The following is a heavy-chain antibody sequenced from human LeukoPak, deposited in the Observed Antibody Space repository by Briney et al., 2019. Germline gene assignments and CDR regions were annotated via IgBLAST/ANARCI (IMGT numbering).Heavy chain of an antibody. CDR2: IWYDGNNK. D-gene: IGHD3-9*01. Sequence: GGSLRLSCAASGFTFSSYGMHWVRQAPGKGLDWVGVIWYDGNNKYYADSVKGRWTISRDNSKNTLYLQMNSLRAEDTAVYYCARSTSSEYDIYHFDYWGQGTLVTVSS. J-gene: IGHJ4*02. V-gene: IGHV3-33*01. CDR1: GFTFSSYG. CDR3: ARSTSSEYDIYHFDY.